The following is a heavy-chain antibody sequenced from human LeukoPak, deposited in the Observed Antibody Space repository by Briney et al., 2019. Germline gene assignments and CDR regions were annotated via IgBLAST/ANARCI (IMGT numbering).Heavy chain of an antibody. D-gene: IGHD6-19*01. CDR1: GFTFSSYG. CDR2: IWYDGSNK. CDR3: ARDRGQWLVLPFDP. Sequence: GRSLRLSCAASGFTFSSYGMHWVRQAPGKGLEWVAVIWYDGSNKYYADSVKGRFTISKDNSKNTLYLQMNSLRAEDTAVYYCARDRGQWLVLPFDPWGQGTLVTVSS. V-gene: IGHV3-33*01. J-gene: IGHJ5*02.